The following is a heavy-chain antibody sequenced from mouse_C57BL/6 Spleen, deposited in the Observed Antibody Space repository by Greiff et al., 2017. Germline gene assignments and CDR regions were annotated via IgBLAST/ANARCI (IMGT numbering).Heavy chain of an antibody. Sequence: EVMLVESGGGLVKPGGSLKLSCAASGFTFSSYAMSWVRQTPEKRLEWVATISDGGSYTYYPDNVKGRFTISRDNAKNNLYLQMSHLKSEDTAMYYCAREYDYDDGADYYAMDYWGQGTSVTVSS. J-gene: IGHJ4*01. V-gene: IGHV5-4*01. CDR2: ISDGGSYT. CDR3: AREYDYDDGADYYAMDY. D-gene: IGHD2-4*01. CDR1: GFTFSSYA.